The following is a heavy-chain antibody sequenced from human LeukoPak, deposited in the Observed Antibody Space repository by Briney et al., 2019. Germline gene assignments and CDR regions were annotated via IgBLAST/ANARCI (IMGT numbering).Heavy chain of an antibody. CDR2: ISSSGSTI. V-gene: IGHV3-48*03. Sequence: GGSLRLSCAASVLIFSSSEMSWVRQAPGKGREGVSYISSSGSTIYYADSVKGRFTISRDNAKNSLYLQMNSLRAEDTAVYYCAELGITMIGGVWGKGTTVTISS. CDR3: AELGITMIGGV. D-gene: IGHD3-10*02. J-gene: IGHJ6*04. CDR1: VLIFSSSE.